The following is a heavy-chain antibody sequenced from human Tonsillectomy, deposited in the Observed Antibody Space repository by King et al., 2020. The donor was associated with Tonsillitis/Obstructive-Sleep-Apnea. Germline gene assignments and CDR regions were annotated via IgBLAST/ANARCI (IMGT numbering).Heavy chain of an antibody. Sequence: VQLVESGGGLVQPGGSLRLSCAASGFTFSTYWMYWVRQAPGKGLVWVSRINGDGSSTSYADSGKGRFTISRDNARDTLYLQMNSLRAEDTAVYYCARFQVVPAAMLDYWGQGTLVTVSS. V-gene: IGHV3-74*01. CDR3: ARFQVVPAAMLDY. J-gene: IGHJ4*02. D-gene: IGHD2-2*01. CDR1: GFTFSTYW. CDR2: INGDGSST.